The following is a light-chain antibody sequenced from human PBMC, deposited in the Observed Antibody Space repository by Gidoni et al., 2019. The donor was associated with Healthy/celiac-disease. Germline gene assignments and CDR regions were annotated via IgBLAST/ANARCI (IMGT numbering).Light chain of an antibody. J-gene: IGLJ1*01. CDR2: GNS. CDR1: STNIGAGYP. Sequence: QSVLTLPPSVSGAPGQRVTITCTGGSTNIGAGYPVHWYQQLPGTAPKLRIYGNSNLPSGVPDRFSGSKSSTSASLAITGLHAEDDADYSCQSYDSILSGWVFGTGTKVTVL. V-gene: IGLV1-40*01. CDR3: QSYDSILSGWV.